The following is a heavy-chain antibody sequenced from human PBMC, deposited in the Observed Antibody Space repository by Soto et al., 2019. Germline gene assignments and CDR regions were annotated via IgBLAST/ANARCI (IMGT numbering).Heavy chain of an antibody. CDR3: AREASPRGVTTLRWFDP. V-gene: IGHV3-33*01. D-gene: IGHD4-17*01. CDR1: GFTFSSYG. J-gene: IGHJ5*02. Sequence: GGSLRLSCAASGFTFSSYGMHWVRQAPGKGLEWVAVIWYDGSNKYYADSVKGRFTISRDNSKNTLYLQMNSLRAEDTAVYYCAREASPRGVTTLRWFDPWGQGTLVTVSS. CDR2: IWYDGSNK.